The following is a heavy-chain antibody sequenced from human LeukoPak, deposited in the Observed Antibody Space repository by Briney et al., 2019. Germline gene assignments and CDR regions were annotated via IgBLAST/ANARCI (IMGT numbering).Heavy chain of an antibody. V-gene: IGHV4-34*01. D-gene: IGHD6-6*01. Sequence: SETLSLTCAVYGGSFGGYYWSWIRQPPGKGLEWIGEINHSGSTNYNPSLKSRVTISVDTSKNQFSLKLSSVTAADTAVYYCARGLGSSSSGDRDYWGQGTLVTVSS. CDR1: GGSFGGYY. CDR3: ARGLGSSSSGDRDY. CDR2: INHSGST. J-gene: IGHJ4*02.